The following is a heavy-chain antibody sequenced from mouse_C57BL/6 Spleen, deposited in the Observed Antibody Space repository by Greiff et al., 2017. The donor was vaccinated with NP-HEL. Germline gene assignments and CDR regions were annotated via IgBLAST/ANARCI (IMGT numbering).Heavy chain of an antibody. CDR3: ANYYEGDY. D-gene: IGHD1-1*01. J-gene: IGHJ4*01. CDR1: GYTFTSYW. CDR2: INPSSGYT. V-gene: IGHV1-7*01. Sequence: QVQLKESGAELAKPGASVKLSCKASGYTFTSYWMHWVKQRPGQGLEWIGYINPSSGYTKYNQKFKDKATLTADKSSSTAYMQLSSLTDEDSAVYYCANYYEGDYWGQGTSVTVSS.